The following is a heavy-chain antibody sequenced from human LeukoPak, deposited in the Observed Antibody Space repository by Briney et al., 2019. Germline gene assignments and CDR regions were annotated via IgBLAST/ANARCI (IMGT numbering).Heavy chain of an antibody. CDR1: GGSISSYY. CDR2: IYYSGST. J-gene: IGHJ5*02. D-gene: IGHD2-2*01. Sequence: PSETLSLTCTASGGSISSYYWSWLRQPPGKGLEWIGYIYYSGSTNYNPSLKSRVTISVDTSKNQFSLKLSSVTAADTAVYYCARAGPAAIFLWFDPWGQGTLVTVSS. V-gene: IGHV4-59*01. CDR3: ARAGPAAIFLWFDP.